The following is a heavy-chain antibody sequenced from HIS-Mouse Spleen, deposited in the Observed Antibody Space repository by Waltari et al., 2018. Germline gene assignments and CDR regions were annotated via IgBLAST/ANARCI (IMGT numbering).Heavy chain of an antibody. D-gene: IGHD1-1*01. CDR1: GGSFSGYA. CDR2: INHSGST. CDR3: ARGVQLERRGFDY. V-gene: IGHV4-34*01. Sequence: QVQLQQWGAGLSKPSATLSLTCAVYGGSFSGYAWSWIRQPPGKGLEWIGEINHSGSTNSNPSLKSRVTISVDTSKNQFSLKLSSVTAADTAVYYCARGVQLERRGFDYWGQGTLVTVSS. J-gene: IGHJ4*02.